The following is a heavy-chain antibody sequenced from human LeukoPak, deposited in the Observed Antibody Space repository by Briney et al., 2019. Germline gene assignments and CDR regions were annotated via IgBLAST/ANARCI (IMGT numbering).Heavy chain of an antibody. CDR2: IYSEGTT. J-gene: IGHJ6*02. D-gene: IGHD3-3*01. CDR3: ARDRFNGMDV. V-gene: IGHV3-66*01. CDR1: GIAVSTDY. Sequence: GGSLRLSCVASGIAVSTDYITWVRQAQGKGLEWVSIIYSEGTTYYADSVKGRFSISRDISKNTVTLQMSSLRAEDTAVYYCARDRFNGMDVWGQGTTVTVSS.